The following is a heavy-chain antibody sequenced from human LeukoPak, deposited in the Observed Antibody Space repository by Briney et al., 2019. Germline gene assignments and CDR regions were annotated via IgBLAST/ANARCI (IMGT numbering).Heavy chain of an antibody. V-gene: IGHV1-24*01. D-gene: IGHD5-18*01. J-gene: IGHJ3*02. CDR2: FDPEDGET. CDR1: GYTLTELS. CDR3: AWGYSYGSRGAFDI. Sequence: GASVKVSCKVSGYTLTELSMHWVRQAPGKGLEWMGGFDPEDGETIYAQKFQGRVTMTEDTSTDTAYMELSSLRSEDTAVYYCAWGYSYGSRGAFDIWGQGTMVTVSS.